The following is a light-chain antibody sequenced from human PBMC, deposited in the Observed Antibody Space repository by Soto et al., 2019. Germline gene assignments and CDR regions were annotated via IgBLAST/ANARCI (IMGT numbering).Light chain of an antibody. CDR2: AAS. CDR1: QDINNY. CDR3: QHYKNYPIT. V-gene: IGKV1-16*01. Sequence: DIQMTQSPSSVSASVGDRVTITCRASQDINNYLAWFQQKPGKAPKSLIHAASSLQSGVPSRFSGSGFGTDFTLTISSLQPEDVATYYCQHYKNYPITFGQGTRLEI. J-gene: IGKJ5*01.